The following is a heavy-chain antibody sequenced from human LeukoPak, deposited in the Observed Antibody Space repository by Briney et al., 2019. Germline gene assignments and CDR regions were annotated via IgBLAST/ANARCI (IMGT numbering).Heavy chain of an antibody. CDR3: AREPGKLGASWFDP. D-gene: IGHD3-16*01. J-gene: IGHJ5*02. CDR1: GGSISSYY. CDR2: IYTSGST. Sequence: SETLSLTCTVSGGSISSYYWSWIRQPAGKGLEWIGRIYTSGSTNYNPSLTSRVTMSVDTSKNQFPLKLSSVTAADTAVYYCAREPGKLGASWFDPWGQGTLVTVSS. V-gene: IGHV4-4*07.